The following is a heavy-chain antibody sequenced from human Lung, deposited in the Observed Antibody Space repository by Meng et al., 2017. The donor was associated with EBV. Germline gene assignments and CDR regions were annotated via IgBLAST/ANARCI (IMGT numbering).Heavy chain of an antibody. CDR2: ISYDGSNK. J-gene: IGHJ5*02. CDR3: ARDRVQLWFS. CDR1: GFTFSTYA. D-gene: IGHD5-18*01. Sequence: VQLLEFVGCSVQPGGSLSLSCAASGFTFSTYAMHWVRQAPGKGLEWLAVISYDGSNKYYADSVKGRFTISRDNSKNTLYLQMNSLRAEDTAVYYCARDRVQLWFSWGQGTLVTVSS. V-gene: IGHV3-30-3*01.